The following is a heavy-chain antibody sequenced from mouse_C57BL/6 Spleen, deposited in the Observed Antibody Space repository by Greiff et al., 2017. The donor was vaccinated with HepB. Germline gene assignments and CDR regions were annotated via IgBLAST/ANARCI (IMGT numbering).Heavy chain of an antibody. Sequence: VQLQQSGAELVMPGASVKLSCKASGYTFTSYWMHWVKQRPGQGLEWIGEIDPSDSYTNYNQKFKGKSTLTVDKSSSTAYMQLSSLTSEDSAVYYCARRGNYDYGFAYWGQGTLVTVSA. CDR1: GYTFTSYW. CDR3: ARRGNYDYGFAY. J-gene: IGHJ3*01. V-gene: IGHV1-69*01. CDR2: IDPSDSYT. D-gene: IGHD2-4*01.